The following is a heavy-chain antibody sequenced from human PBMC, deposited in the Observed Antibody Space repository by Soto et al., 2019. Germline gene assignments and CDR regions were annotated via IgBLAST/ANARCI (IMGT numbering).Heavy chain of an antibody. J-gene: IGHJ4*02. D-gene: IGHD5-12*01. CDR2: IYYSGTT. Sequence: QLQLQESGPGLVKPSETLSLTCSVSGGSISDSSYYWGWVRQPPGKGLEWIGSIYYSGTTYYNPSLKSRVTISVDTSKNQFSLKLSSVTAAETAVYYCARLDYSGYDLGPSFDYWGQGTLVTVSS. CDR1: GGSISDSSYY. V-gene: IGHV4-39*01. CDR3: ARLDYSGYDLGPSFDY.